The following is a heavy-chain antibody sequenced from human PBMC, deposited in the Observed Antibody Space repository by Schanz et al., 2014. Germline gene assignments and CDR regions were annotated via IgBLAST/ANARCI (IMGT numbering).Heavy chain of an antibody. CDR2: ISGSNGNT. J-gene: IGHJ4*02. V-gene: IGHV1-18*01. D-gene: IGHD5-12*01. CDR3: ARDFSAYVGNYFDY. Sequence: QVQLVQSGAEVKKPGASVRVSCNASGYAFTTYGISWVRQAPGQGPEFMGWISGSNGNTNYTQKFQGRVTMTTDTSTSTSYMELTSLRFDDTAVYYCARDFSAYVGNYFDYWGQGTLVTVSS. CDR1: GYAFTTYG.